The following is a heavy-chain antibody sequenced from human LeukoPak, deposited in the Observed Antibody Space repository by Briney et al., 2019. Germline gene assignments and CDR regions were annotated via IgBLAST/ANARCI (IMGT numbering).Heavy chain of an antibody. Sequence: AASVKVSCKASGYTFTSYGISWVRQAPGQGLEWMGWISAYNGNTNYAQKLQGRVTMTTDTSTSTAYMELRSLRSDDTAVYYCARDGVTVVTGDAFDIWGQGTMVTVSS. CDR3: ARDGVTVVTGDAFDI. CDR1: GYTFTSYG. J-gene: IGHJ3*02. CDR2: ISAYNGNT. D-gene: IGHD4-23*01. V-gene: IGHV1-18*01.